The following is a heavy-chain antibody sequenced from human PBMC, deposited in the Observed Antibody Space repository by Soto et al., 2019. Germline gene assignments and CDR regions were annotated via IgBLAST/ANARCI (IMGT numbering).Heavy chain of an antibody. CDR3: ASALYCSGGSCSFDP. CDR1: GGSVSSGYYY. D-gene: IGHD2-15*01. V-gene: IGHV4-61*01. Sequence: QVQLQESGPGLVKPSETLSLTCTVSGGSVSSGYYYWSWIRQPPGKGLEWIGFIYYSGSTNYNPSLKSRVTISLDTSKNQFSLKLSSVTAADMAVYYCASALYCSGGSCSFDPWGQGTLVTVSS. J-gene: IGHJ5*02. CDR2: IYYSGST.